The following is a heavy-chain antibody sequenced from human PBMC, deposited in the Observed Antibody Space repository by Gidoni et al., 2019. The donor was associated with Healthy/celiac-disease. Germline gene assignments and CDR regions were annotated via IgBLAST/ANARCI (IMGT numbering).Heavy chain of an antibody. CDR3: ARVHSSSWSHDAFDI. Sequence: CAASGFTFSSYWMSWARQAPGKGLEWVANIKQDGSEKYYVDSVKGRFTISRDNAKNSLYLQMNSLRAEDTAVYYCARVHSSSWSHDAFDIWGQGTMVTVSS. J-gene: IGHJ3*02. D-gene: IGHD6-13*01. CDR2: IKQDGSEK. V-gene: IGHV3-7*03. CDR1: GFTFSSYW.